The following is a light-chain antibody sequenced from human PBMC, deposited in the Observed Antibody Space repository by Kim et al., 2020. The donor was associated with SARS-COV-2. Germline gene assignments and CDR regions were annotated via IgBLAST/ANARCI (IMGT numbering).Light chain of an antibody. CDR3: CSYAGSNTIV. J-gene: IGLJ2*01. CDR2: EVT. CDR1: NSDIGGYNL. Sequence: QSALTQAASVSGSPGQSITISCTGTNSDIGGYNLVSWYQHHPGRAPQLIIYEVTKRPSGVSNRFSASKSGNTASLTISGLQAEDEANYYCCSYAGSNTIVFGGGTQLTVL. V-gene: IGLV2-23*02.